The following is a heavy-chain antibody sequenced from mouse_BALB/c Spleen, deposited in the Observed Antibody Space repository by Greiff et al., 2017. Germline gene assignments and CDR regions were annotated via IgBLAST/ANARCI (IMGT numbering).Heavy chain of an antibody. CDR1: GFTFSSYG. D-gene: IGHD2-10*02. V-gene: IGHV5-6-3*01. CDR2: INSNGGST. Sequence: EVQGVESGGGLVQPGGSLKLSCAASGFTFSSYGMPWVRQTPDKRLELVATINSNGGSTYYPDSVKGRFTISRDNAKNTLYLQMSSLKSEDTAMYYCASAYGNYLSYWYFDDWGEGTTVTVSS. CDR3: ASAYGNYLSYWYFDD. J-gene: IGHJ1*01.